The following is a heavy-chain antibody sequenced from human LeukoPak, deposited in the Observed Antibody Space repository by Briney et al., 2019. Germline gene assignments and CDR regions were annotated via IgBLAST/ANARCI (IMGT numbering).Heavy chain of an antibody. CDR2: INQDGTEK. Sequence: GGSLRLSCAASGFPFSTYWMSWVRQAPGKGLEWVANINQDGTEKYYVDSVKGRFTISRDYAKNSLYLQMNSLRVEDTALYYCAKGCSSGWYYFDYWGQGTLVTVSS. J-gene: IGHJ4*02. CDR3: AKGCSSGWYYFDY. CDR1: GFPFSTYW. D-gene: IGHD6-19*01. V-gene: IGHV3-7*03.